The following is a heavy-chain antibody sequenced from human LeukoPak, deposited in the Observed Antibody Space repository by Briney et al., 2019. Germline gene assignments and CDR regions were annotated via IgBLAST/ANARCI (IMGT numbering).Heavy chain of an antibody. CDR3: ARDKLGEEAFDI. CDR1: GGSISSSSYY. D-gene: IGHD2-21*01. CDR2: IYYSGIT. J-gene: IGHJ3*02. Sequence: PSETLSLTCTVSGGSISSSSYYWGWIRQPPGKGLEWIGSIYYSGITYYNPSLKSRVTISVDRSKNQFSLKLSSVTAADTAVYYCARDKLGEEAFDIWGQGTMVTVSS. V-gene: IGHV4-39*07.